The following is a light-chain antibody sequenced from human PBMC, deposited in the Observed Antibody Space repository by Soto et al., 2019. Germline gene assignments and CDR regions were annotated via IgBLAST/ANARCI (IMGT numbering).Light chain of an antibody. V-gene: IGLV2-8*01. J-gene: IGLJ3*02. Sequence: QSVLTQPPSASGSPGQSVTIPCTGTSSDVGGYNYVSWYQQHPGKAPKLMIYEVSKRPSGVPDRFSGSKSGNTASLTVSGLQAEDEADYYCSSYAGNNKLFGGGTKLTVL. CDR1: SSDVGGYNY. CDR3: SSYAGNNKL. CDR2: EVS.